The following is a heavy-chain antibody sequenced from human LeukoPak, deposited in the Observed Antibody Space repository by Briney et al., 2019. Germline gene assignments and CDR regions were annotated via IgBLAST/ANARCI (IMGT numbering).Heavy chain of an antibody. Sequence: GGSLRLSCAASRVTFSSYAMNWVRQAPRKGLEWGSSINYSGGSTYYADSVKGGFTTSRENSKRTRYLQMKTLRAEGTAPYYTAKGTMVRGADDWGQGTLVTVSS. CDR3: AKGTMVRGADD. V-gene: IGHV3-23*01. J-gene: IGHJ4*02. CDR2: INYSGGST. CDR1: RVTFSSYA. D-gene: IGHD3-10*01.